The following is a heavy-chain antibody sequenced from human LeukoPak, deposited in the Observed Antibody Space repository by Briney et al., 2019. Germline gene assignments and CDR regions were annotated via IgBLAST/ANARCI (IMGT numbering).Heavy chain of an antibody. CDR2: INHSGST. J-gene: IGHJ5*02. Sequence: SETLSLTCAVYGGSFSGYYWNWIRQPPGKGLEWIGEINHSGSTNYNPSLKSRVTISVDTSKNQFSLKLSSVTAADTAVYYCARAQLGYCSSTSCYTKYNWFDPWGQGTLVTVSS. D-gene: IGHD2-2*02. V-gene: IGHV4-34*01. CDR1: GGSFSGYY. CDR3: ARAQLGYCSSTSCYTKYNWFDP.